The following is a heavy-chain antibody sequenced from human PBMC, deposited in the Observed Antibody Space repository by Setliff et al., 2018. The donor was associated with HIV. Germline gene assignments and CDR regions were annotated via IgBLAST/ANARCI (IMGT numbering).Heavy chain of an antibody. CDR1: GFTFSSYW. Sequence: GGSLRLSCAASGFTFSSYWMHWVRQAPGKGLVWVFGMNTDGSSTRYADSVKGRFTISRDNSKITLYLQMNSLSADDTAVYYCVKDRGRQLWPNAFDIWGQGTMVTVSS. J-gene: IGHJ3*02. D-gene: IGHD5-18*01. CDR3: VKDRGRQLWPNAFDI. CDR2: MNTDGSST. V-gene: IGHV3-74*01.